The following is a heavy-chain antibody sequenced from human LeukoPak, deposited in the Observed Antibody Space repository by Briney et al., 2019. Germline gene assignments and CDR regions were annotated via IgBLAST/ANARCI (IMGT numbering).Heavy chain of an antibody. Sequence: TGGSLRLSCAASGYIFTSFAISWVRRGPARGLEWVSSIRGNDETFYSDPVKGRVTLSSDSSRNAVYFQMNKLRVQDTAIYFCAKATWVSSTDAVRWGQGSLVTVSS. V-gene: IGHV3-23*01. D-gene: IGHD1-1*01. J-gene: IGHJ4*02. CDR1: GYIFTSFA. CDR2: IRGNDET. CDR3: AKATWVSSTDAVR.